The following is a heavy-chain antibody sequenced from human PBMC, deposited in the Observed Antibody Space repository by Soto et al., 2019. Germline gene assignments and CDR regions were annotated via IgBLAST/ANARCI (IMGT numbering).Heavy chain of an antibody. CDR3: AKDKYGVALASTH. D-gene: IGHD6-19*01. CDR2: ISWNSGSI. J-gene: IGHJ4*02. CDR1: GFTFDDYA. Sequence: EVQLVESGGGLVQPGRSLRLSCAASGFTFDDYAMHWVRQAPGKGLAWVSGISWNSGSIGYADSVKGRFTISRDNAKKPLYLQMNKFRAEDTSLYYWAKDKYGVALASTHWGRGTLVTVSS. V-gene: IGHV3-9*01.